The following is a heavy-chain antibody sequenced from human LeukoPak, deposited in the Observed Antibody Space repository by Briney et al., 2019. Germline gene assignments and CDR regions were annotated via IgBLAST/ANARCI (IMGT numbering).Heavy chain of an antibody. CDR2: INPSGGST. CDR3: ARDGAVVSAAIDNWFDP. CDR1: GYTFTSYY. Sequence: ASVKVSCKASGYTFTSYYMHWVRQAPGQGLEWMGIINPSGGSTSYAQKFQGRVTMTRDTSISTAYMELSRLGSDDTAVYYCARDGAVVSAAIDNWFDPWGQGTLVTVSS. J-gene: IGHJ5*02. D-gene: IGHD2-2*01. V-gene: IGHV1-46*01.